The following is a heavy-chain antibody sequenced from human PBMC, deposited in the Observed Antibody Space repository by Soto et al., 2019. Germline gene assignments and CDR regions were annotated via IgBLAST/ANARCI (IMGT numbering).Heavy chain of an antibody. CDR3: AKGPRLSGYSSGWSYFDY. CDR2: ISGSGGST. Sequence: GGSLRLSCAASGFTFSSYAMSWVRQAPGKGLEWVSAISGSGGSTYYADSVKGRFTISRDNSKNTLYLQMNSLRAEDTAVYYCAKGPRLSGYSSGWSYFDYWGQGTLVTVSS. V-gene: IGHV3-23*01. J-gene: IGHJ4*02. CDR1: GFTFSSYA. D-gene: IGHD6-19*01.